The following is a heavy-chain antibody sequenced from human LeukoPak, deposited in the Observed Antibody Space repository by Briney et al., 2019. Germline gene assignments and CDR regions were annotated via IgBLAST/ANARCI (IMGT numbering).Heavy chain of an antibody. J-gene: IGHJ3*02. D-gene: IGHD1-26*01. CDR1: GYTLTELS. CDR2: FDPEDGET. V-gene: IGHV1-24*01. CDR3: TVGSYFRNDAFDI. Sequence: ASVKVSCKVSGYTLTELSMHWVRQAPGKGLEWMGGFDPEDGETIYAQKFQGRVTMTEDTSTDTAYMELSSLRSEDTAVYYCTVGSYFRNDAFDIWGQGTMVTVSS.